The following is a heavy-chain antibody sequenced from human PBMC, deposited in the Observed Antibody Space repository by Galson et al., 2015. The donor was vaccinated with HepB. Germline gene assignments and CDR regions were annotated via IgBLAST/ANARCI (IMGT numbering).Heavy chain of an antibody. CDR1: GFTFSSYA. CDR2: ISYDGSNK. Sequence: SLRLSCAASGFTFSSYAMHWVRQAPGKGLEWVAVISYDGSNKYYADSVKGRFTISRDNSKNTLYLQMNSLRSDDTAVYYCARASLHLYCGGDCSEDYWGQGTLITVSS. V-gene: IGHV3-30*04. J-gene: IGHJ4*02. CDR3: ARASLHLYCGGDCSEDY. D-gene: IGHD2-21*02.